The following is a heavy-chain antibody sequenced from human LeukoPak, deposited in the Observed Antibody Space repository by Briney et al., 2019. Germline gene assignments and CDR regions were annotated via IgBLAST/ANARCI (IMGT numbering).Heavy chain of an antibody. J-gene: IGHJ4*02. V-gene: IGHV3-30*18. Sequence: PGGSLRLSCAASGFTFSSYGMHWVRQAPGKGLEWVAVISYDGSNKYYADSVKGRFTISRDNSKNTLYLQMNSLRAEDTAVYYCAKGPFDYWGQGTLVTVSS. CDR1: GFTFSSYG. CDR3: AKGPFDY. CDR2: ISYDGSNK.